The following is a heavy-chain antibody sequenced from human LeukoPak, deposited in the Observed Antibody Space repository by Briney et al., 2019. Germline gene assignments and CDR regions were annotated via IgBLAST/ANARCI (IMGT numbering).Heavy chain of an antibody. CDR3: ARVPSITMRKYYFDY. Sequence: SETLSLTCAVYGGSFSGYYWSWIRQPPGKGLEWIGEINHSGSTNYNPSLRSRVTISVDTSKNQFSLKLSSVTAADTAVYYCARVPSITMRKYYFDYWGQGNLVTVSS. V-gene: IGHV4-34*01. D-gene: IGHD3-22*01. CDR1: GGSFSGYY. J-gene: IGHJ4*02. CDR2: INHSGST.